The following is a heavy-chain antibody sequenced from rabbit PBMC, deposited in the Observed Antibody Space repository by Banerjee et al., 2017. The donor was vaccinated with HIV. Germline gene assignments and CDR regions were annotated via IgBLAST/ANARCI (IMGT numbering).Heavy chain of an antibody. Sequence: QEQLVESGGDLVQPEGSLTLTCTASGFSFSSSYWICWVRQAPGRGLEWITCIYAGSSGSTDYANWAKGRFTISKTSSTTVTLQMTSLTAADTATYFCARDLAAVTGWNFGLWGPGTLVTVS. CDR3: ARDLAAVTGWNFGL. D-gene: IGHD7-1*01. J-gene: IGHJ4*01. CDR2: IYAGSSGST. CDR1: GFSFSSSYW. V-gene: IGHV1S45*01.